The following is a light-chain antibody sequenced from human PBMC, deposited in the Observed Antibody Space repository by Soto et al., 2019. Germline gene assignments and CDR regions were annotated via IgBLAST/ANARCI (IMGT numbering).Light chain of an antibody. CDR1: QGISSY. Sequence: AIRMTQSPSSFSASPGDRVTITFRASQGISSYLAWYQQKPGKAPKLLIFAASTLQSGVPSRFSGSGSGTDFTLTISCLQSEDFATYYCQQYYSYPRTFGQGTKLEIK. CDR2: AAS. J-gene: IGKJ2*01. CDR3: QQYYSYPRT. V-gene: IGKV1-8*01.